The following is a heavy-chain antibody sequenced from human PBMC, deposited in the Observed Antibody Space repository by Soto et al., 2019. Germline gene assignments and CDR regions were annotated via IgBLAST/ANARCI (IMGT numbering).Heavy chain of an antibody. Sequence: QVQLQESGPGLVKPSQTLSLTCTVSGGSISSGDYYWSWIRQPPGKGLEWIGYIYYSGSTYYNPSLKSRVTISVDTSKIHFSLKLSSVTAAGTAVYYCAREVTGGDYYYYYGMDVWGQGTTVTVSS. J-gene: IGHJ6*02. CDR3: AREVTGGDYYYYYGMDV. V-gene: IGHV4-30-4*01. CDR1: GGSISSGDYY. D-gene: IGHD2-21*02. CDR2: IYYSGST.